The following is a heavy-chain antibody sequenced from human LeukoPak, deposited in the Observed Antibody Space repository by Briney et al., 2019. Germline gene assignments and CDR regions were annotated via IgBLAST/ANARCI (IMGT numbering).Heavy chain of an antibody. J-gene: IGHJ4*02. D-gene: IGHD6-19*01. CDR1: GFTFSSYG. CDR2: ISYDGSNK. CDR3: AKDRGEQWLVTSFGY. Sequence: GRSLRLSCAASGFTFSSYGMHWVRQAPGKGLEWVAVISYDGSNKYYVDSVKGRFTISRDNSKNTLYLQMNSLRPEDTAVYYCAKDRGEQWLVTSFGYWGQGTLVTVSS. V-gene: IGHV3-30*18.